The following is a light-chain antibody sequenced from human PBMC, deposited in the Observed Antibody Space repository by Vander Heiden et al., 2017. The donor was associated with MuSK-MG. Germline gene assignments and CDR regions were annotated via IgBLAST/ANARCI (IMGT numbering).Light chain of an antibody. CDR3: QQDGSSSGT. J-gene: IGKJ4*01. Sequence: EIVLTQSPGTLSLSPGERATLSCRASQSVSSSYLAWYQQKPGQAPRLLIYGASSRATGIPDRFSGSGSGTDFTLTISRLEPEDFAVYYCQQDGSSSGTFGGGTKVEIK. CDR1: QSVSSSY. V-gene: IGKV3-20*01. CDR2: GAS.